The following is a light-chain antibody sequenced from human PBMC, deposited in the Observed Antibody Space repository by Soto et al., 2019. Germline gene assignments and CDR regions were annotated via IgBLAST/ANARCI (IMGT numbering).Light chain of an antibody. V-gene: IGKV1-39*01. CDR2: AAS. Sequence: DIKMNQSPSSLSASVGDRVTITSRTSQSIDNYLNWYQQKPGKAPKLLMFAASTLQSGVPSRFSGSGSETDFTLTISSLQPEDLATYYCQQSYTTLFTFGPGTKVDIK. CDR1: QSIDNY. CDR3: QQSYTTLFT. J-gene: IGKJ3*01.